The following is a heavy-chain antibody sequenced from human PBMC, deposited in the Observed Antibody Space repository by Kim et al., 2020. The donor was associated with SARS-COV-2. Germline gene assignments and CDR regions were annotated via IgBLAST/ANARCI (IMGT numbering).Heavy chain of an antibody. CDR2: IGTAGDT. CDR3: ARWRGSGSRDYYYGMDV. V-gene: IGHV3-13*01. D-gene: IGHD3-10*01. CDR1: GFTFSSYD. J-gene: IGHJ6*02. Sequence: GGSLRLSCAASGFTFSSYDMHWVRQATGKGLEWVSAIGTAGDTYYPGSVKGRFTISRENAKNSLYLQMNSLRAGDTAVYYCARWRGSGSRDYYYGMDVWGQGATVTVSS.